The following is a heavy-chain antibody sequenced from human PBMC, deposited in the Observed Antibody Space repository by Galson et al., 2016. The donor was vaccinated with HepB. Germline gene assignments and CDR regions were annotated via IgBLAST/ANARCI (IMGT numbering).Heavy chain of an antibody. CDR2: IYSGGST. V-gene: IGHV3-53*01. J-gene: IGHJ4*02. D-gene: IGHD3-10*01. CDR1: GFTLTTYG. CDR3: ARESRMVRGVITYFFDY. Sequence: SLRLSCAASGFTLTTYGMNWVRQAPGKGLEWVSVIYSGGSTYYADSVTGRFTISRDNSKNTLSLQMNSLRAEDTAVYYCARESRMVRGVITYFFDYWGQGTLVTVSS.